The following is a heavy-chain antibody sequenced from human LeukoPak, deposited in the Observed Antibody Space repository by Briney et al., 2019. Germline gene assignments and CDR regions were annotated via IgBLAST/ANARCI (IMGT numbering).Heavy chain of an antibody. CDR2: LYSGGYA. CDR3: ARAYGNNGMDV. J-gene: IGHJ6*02. V-gene: IGHV3-53*01. Sequence: GGSLRLSCEASGFSVSSTYMTWVRQAPGKGLEWVSVLYSGGYANYTGSVEGRFSISRDDSKNTLYLQMNSLRADDTALYYCARAYGNNGMDVWGQGTTVTVSS. D-gene: IGHD4-23*01. CDR1: GFSVSSTY.